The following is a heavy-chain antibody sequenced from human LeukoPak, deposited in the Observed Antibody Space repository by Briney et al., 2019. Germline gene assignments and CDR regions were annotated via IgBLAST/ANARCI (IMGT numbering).Heavy chain of an antibody. V-gene: IGHV1-8*03. CDR1: GYTFSNYD. Sequence: GASVKVSCKASGYTFSNYDMNWVRQATGQGLEWMAWMNPNSGNTGYAQKVQGRITITRNTSINTAYMELSSLRSEDTALYSCARSGGSGWSFGINSHYYYMDVWGKGTTVTVSS. CDR3: ARSGGSGWSFGINSHYYYMDV. CDR2: MNPNSGNT. D-gene: IGHD6-19*01. J-gene: IGHJ6*03.